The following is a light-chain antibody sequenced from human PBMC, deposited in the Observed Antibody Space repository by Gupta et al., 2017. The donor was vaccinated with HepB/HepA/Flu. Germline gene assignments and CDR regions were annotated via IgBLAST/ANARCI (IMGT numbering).Light chain of an antibody. CDR2: GTS. Sequence: DIVLTQSPGILSLSPGERATLSCRASQSVSSIFLAWYQQRPGQTPRLLIYGTSTRATGVPDRFGGSGSGTDFTLTINSLEPEDFAVYYCQQYDSSPWTFGQGTKVEIK. V-gene: IGKV3-20*01. CDR1: QSVSSIF. CDR3: QQYDSSPWT. J-gene: IGKJ1*01.